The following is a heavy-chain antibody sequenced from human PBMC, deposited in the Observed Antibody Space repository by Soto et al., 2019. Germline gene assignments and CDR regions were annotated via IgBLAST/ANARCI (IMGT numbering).Heavy chain of an antibody. V-gene: IGHV3-72*01. CDR1: GFTFSDHY. CDR2: TRDKVNSYTT. D-gene: IGHD3-3*02. J-gene: IGHJ3*02. CDR3: ARVSTDWHNAFDI. Sequence: PGGSLKISCEASGFTFSDHYMDWVRQAPGKGLQWVGRTRDKVNSYTTEYAASVKGRFTISRDDSKNSLYLQMNSLRSVDTAVYYCARVSTDWHNAFDIWGRGTMVTVPS.